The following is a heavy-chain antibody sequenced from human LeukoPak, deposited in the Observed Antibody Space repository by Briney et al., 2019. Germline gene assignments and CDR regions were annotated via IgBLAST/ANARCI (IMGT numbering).Heavy chain of an antibody. D-gene: IGHD6-13*01. CDR2: INHSGST. V-gene: IGHV4-34*01. Sequence: SETLSLTCAVYGGSFSGYYWSWIRQPPGKGLEWIGEINHSGSTNYNPSLKSRVTISVDTSKNQFSLKLSSVTAADTAVYYCARGPSSSWYVPPLGLWGQGTLVTVSS. CDR3: ARGPSSSWYVPPLGL. CDR1: GGSFSGYY. J-gene: IGHJ4*02.